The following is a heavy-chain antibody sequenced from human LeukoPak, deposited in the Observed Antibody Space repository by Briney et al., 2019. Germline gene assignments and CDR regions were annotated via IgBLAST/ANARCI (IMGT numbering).Heavy chain of an antibody. CDR3: ARSFNYVGWFDP. CDR2: ISRSSSPI. Sequence: GGSLRLSCAASGFTFSDFYMSWIRQAPGMGLEWVSYISRSSSPIYYADSVKGRFTISRDNAKNSLYLQMNSLRAEDTAVYYCARSFNYVGWFDPWGQGTLVTVSS. D-gene: IGHD4-11*01. CDR1: GFTFSDFY. V-gene: IGHV3-11*04. J-gene: IGHJ5*02.